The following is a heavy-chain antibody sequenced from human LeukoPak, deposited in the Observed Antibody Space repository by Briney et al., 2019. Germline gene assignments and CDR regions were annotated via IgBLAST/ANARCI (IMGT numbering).Heavy chain of an antibody. CDR1: GFSFGDYA. D-gene: IGHD2-21*02. J-gene: IGHJ4*02. CDR2: IRSKSHGGTP. CDR3: ARSDYCGGDCYSSLSNY. V-gene: IGHV3-49*04. Sequence: GRSLRLSCSASGFSFGDYAMSWVRQAPGKGLEWVSFIRSKSHGGTPEYAASVRGRFIISRDDSKSIAYLQMNSLRAEDTAVYFCARSDYCGGDCYSSLSNYWGQGTLVTVSS.